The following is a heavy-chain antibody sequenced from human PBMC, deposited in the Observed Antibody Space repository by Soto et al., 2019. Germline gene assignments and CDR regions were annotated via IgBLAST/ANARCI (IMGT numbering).Heavy chain of an antibody. D-gene: IGHD1-26*01. Sequence: SETLSLTCTVSGGSISTYYWSWIRQPPGKGLEWIGYIYYSGSTTYNPSLRSPVTISVDTSKNQFSLKLSSVTAADTAVYYCARSRWDSNWFDPCGQGILVTVSS. CDR1: GGSISTYY. CDR2: IYYSGST. CDR3: ARSRWDSNWFDP. J-gene: IGHJ5*02. V-gene: IGHV4-59*01.